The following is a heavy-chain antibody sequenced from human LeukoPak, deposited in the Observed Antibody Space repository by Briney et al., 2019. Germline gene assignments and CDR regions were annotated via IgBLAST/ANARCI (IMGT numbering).Heavy chain of an antibody. Sequence: GGSLRLSCAASGFTFSTYTIHWVRQVPGKGLMWVSRINNDGRSTTYADSVKGRFTISRDNAKDTLYLQMNSLTAEDTAVYYCARDGGGSSGYYWGLGYWGQGTLVTVSS. CDR3: ARDGGGSSGYYWGLGY. J-gene: IGHJ4*02. V-gene: IGHV3-74*03. D-gene: IGHD3-22*01. CDR1: GFTFSTYT. CDR2: INNDGRST.